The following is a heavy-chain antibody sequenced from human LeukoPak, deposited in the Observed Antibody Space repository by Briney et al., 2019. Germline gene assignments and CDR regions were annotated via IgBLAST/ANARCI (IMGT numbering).Heavy chain of an antibody. CDR1: GGSISSGDYY. J-gene: IGHJ6*02. CDR2: IYYSGST. Sequence: SQTLSLTCTVSGGSISSGDYYWSWIRQHPGKGLEWIGYIYYSGSTYYNPSLKSRVTISVDTSKNQFSLKLSSVTAADTAVYYCARADGDQPLLEPYYGMDVWGQGTTVTVSS. V-gene: IGHV4-31*03. CDR3: ARADGDQPLLEPYYGMDV. D-gene: IGHD2-15*01.